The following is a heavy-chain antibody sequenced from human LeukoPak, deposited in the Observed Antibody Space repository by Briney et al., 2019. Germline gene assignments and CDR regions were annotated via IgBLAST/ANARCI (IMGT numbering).Heavy chain of an antibody. V-gene: IGHV3-30-3*01. CDR2: ISYDGSNK. CDR3: ASERTAAGIYFAIDY. D-gene: IGHD6-13*01. Sequence: QAGGSLRLSCAASGFTFSSYAIHWVRQAPGKGLEWVAVISYDGSNKYYADSVKGRFTISRDNSKNTLYLQMNSLRAEDTAVYYCASERTAAGIYFAIDYWGQGTLVTVSS. J-gene: IGHJ4*02. CDR1: GFTFSSYA.